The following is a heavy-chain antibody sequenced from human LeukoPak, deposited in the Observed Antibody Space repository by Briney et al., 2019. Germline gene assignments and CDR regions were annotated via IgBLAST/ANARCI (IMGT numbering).Heavy chain of an antibody. J-gene: IGHJ3*02. V-gene: IGHV1-18*01. CDR1: GYTFTSYG. CDR3: ARDLYIGSSWYHHDAFDI. D-gene: IGHD6-13*01. CDR2: ISAYNGNT. Sequence: ASVKVSCKASGYTFTSYGISWVRQAPGQGLEWMGWISAYNGNTNYAQKLQGRVTMTTDTSTSTAYMELRSLRSDDTAVYYCARDLYIGSSWYHHDAFDIWGQGTMVTVSS.